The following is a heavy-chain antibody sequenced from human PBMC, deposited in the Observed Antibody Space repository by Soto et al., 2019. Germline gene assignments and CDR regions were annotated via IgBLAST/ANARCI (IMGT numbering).Heavy chain of an antibody. Sequence: QVQLQESGPGLVKPSQTLSLTCTVSGGSISSGGYYWSWIRQHPGKGLEWIGYIYYSGSTYYNPSLKSRVTISVDTSKNQFSLKLSSVTAADTAVYYCARAFRGYDTQFRVAFDIWGQGTMVTVSS. D-gene: IGHD3-22*01. CDR1: GGSISSGGYY. CDR3: ARAFRGYDTQFRVAFDI. CDR2: IYYSGST. J-gene: IGHJ3*02. V-gene: IGHV4-31*03.